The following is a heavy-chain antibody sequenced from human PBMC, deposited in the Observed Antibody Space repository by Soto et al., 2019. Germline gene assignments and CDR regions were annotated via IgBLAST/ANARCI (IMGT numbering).Heavy chain of an antibody. Sequence: GAGPTPVKPTQTLPPTRPFSWFSLRTSGMCVSLVPQPPGKALEWLARIDWDDDEYYSTSLKTRLTISKDTSKNLVVLTMTNMDPTDTATYYCAKDARVDGYWDFDYWGQGTLVTVSS. D-gene: IGHD5-12*01. CDR1: WFSLRTSGMC. J-gene: IGHJ4*01. CDR3: AKDARVDGYWDFDY. V-gene: IGHV2-70*11. CDR2: IDWDDDE.